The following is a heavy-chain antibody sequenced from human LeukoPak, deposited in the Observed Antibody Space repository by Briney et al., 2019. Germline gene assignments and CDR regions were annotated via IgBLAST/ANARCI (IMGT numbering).Heavy chain of an antibody. Sequence: SQTLSLTCTVSGGSISSGGYYWSWIRQHPGKGLEWIGYIYTSGSTNYNPSLKSRVTISVDTSKNQFSLKLSSVTAADTAVYYCARLARDIVVVPAAPGGAFDIWGQGTMVTVSS. CDR3: ARLARDIVVVPAAPGGAFDI. D-gene: IGHD2-2*01. V-gene: IGHV4-31*03. J-gene: IGHJ3*02. CDR2: IYTSGST. CDR1: GGSISSGGYY.